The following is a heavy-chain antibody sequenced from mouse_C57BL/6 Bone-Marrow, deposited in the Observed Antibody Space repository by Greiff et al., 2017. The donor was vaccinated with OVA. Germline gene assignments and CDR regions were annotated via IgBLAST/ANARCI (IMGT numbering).Heavy chain of an antibody. D-gene: IGHD4-1*01. J-gene: IGHJ2*01. CDR1: GYSFTGYY. V-gene: IGHV1-42*01. CDR2: INPSTGGT. CDR3: ARYGTGTFDY. Sequence: VQLKESGPELVKPGASVKISCKASGYSFTGYYMNWVKQSPEKSLEWIGEINPSTGGTTYNQKFKAKATLTVDKSSSTAYMQLKGLTSEDSAVYYCARYGTGTFDYWGQGTTLTVSS.